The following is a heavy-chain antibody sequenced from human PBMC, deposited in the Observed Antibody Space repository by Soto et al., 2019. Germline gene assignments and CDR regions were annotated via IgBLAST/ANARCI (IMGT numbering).Heavy chain of an antibody. D-gene: IGHD5-18*01. Sequence: SLRLSCAASGFTFSSYAMHWVRQAPGKGLEWVAVISYDGSNKYYADSVKGRFTISRDNSKNTLYLQMNSLRSEDTAVYYCARDNDTAMGSYFDYWGQGTLVTVSS. CDR3: ARDNDTAMGSYFDY. CDR1: GFTFSSYA. V-gene: IGHV3-30-3*01. J-gene: IGHJ4*02. CDR2: ISYDGSNK.